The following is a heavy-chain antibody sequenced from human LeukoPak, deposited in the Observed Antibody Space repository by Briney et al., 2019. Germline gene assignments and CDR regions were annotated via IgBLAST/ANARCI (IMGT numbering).Heavy chain of an antibody. CDR3: ARSLAYCGGDCSPGAFDI. CDR2: ISSSGSTI. V-gene: IGHV3-11*04. D-gene: IGHD2-21*02. CDR1: GFTFSDYY. J-gene: IGHJ3*02. Sequence: GGSLRLSCAASGFTFSDYYMSWIRQAPGKGLEWVSYISSSGSTIYYADSVKGRFTISRDNAKNSLYLQMNSLRAEDTAVYYCARSLAYCGGDCSPGAFDIWGQGTMVTVSS.